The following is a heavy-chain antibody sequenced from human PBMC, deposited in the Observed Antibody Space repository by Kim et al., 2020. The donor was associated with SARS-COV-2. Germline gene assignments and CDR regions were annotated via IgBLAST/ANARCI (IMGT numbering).Heavy chain of an antibody. CDR3: ARQIGITMIVVVISTYFDY. CDR1: CGSISSSSYY. J-gene: IGHJ4*02. D-gene: IGHD3-22*01. CDR2: IYYSGST. Sequence: SETLSLTCTVSCGSISSSSYYWGWIRQPPGKGLEWIGSIYYSGSTYYNPSLKSRVTISVDTSKNQFSLKLSSVTAADTAVYYCARQIGITMIVVVISTYFDYWGQGTLVTVSS. V-gene: IGHV4-39*01.